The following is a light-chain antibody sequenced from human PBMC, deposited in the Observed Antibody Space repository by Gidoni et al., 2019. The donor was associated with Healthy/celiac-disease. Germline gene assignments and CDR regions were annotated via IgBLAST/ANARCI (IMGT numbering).Light chain of an antibody. J-gene: IGKJ5*01. Sequence: DIQMIQSPSSLSPSVGDRVTITCQASKDISSYLNWYQQKPGKAPKLLIYDASNLETGVPARFSGSGSGTDFTFTISSLEPEDIATYYCQQYDNLPTFGQXTRLEIK. CDR1: KDISSY. CDR2: DAS. CDR3: QQYDNLPT. V-gene: IGKV1-33*01.